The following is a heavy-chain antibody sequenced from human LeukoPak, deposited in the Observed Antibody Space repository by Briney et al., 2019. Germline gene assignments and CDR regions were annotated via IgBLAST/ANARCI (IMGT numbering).Heavy chain of an antibody. V-gene: IGHV4-39*01. D-gene: IGHD5-12*01. CDR3: ARRSVLWLRSTDWYFDL. Sequence: PSETLSLTCTVSGGSISSYYWGWIRQPPGKGLEWIGSIYYSGSTYYNPSLKSRVTISVDTSKNQFSLKLSSVTAADTAVYYCARRSVLWLRSTDWYFDLWGRGTLVTVSS. CDR1: GGSISSYY. J-gene: IGHJ2*01. CDR2: IYYSGST.